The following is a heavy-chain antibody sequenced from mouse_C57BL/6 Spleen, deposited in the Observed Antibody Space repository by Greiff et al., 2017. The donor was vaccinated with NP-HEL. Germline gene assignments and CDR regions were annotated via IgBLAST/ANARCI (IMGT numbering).Heavy chain of an antibody. CDR1: GFNIKNTY. V-gene: IGHV14-3*01. CDR3: ARRGYGSSYNWYFDV. CDR2: IDPANGNT. Sequence: EVKLQESVAELVRPGASVKLSCTASGFNIKNTYMHWVKQRPEPGLEWIGRIDPANGNTKYAPKFQGKATITADTSSNTAYLQLSSLTSEDTAIYYCARRGYGSSYNWYFDVWGTGTTVTVSS. J-gene: IGHJ1*03. D-gene: IGHD1-1*01.